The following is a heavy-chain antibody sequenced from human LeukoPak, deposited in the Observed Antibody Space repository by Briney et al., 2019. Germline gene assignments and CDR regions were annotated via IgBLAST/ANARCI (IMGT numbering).Heavy chain of an antibody. CDR2: ISSSGSTI. CDR1: GFTFSSYA. Sequence: PGGSLRLSCAASGFTFSSYAMHWVRQAPGKGLEWVSYISSSGSTIYYADSVKGRFTISRDNAKNSLYLQMNSLRVEDTAVYYCARTEYSSGWYGALPYWGQGTLVTVSS. V-gene: IGHV3-48*03. D-gene: IGHD6-19*01. CDR3: ARTEYSSGWYGALPY. J-gene: IGHJ4*02.